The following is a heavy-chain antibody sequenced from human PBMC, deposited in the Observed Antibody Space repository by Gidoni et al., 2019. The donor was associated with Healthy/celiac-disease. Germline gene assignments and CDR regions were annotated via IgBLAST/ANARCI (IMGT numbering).Heavy chain of an antibody. CDR1: GFTVSSYA. Sequence: EVQLLEAGGGLVQPGGSLRLSCAASGFTVSSYAMSWVRQSPGKGLEWVSAISGSGGSTYYADSVKGRFTISRDNSKNTRYLQMNSLRAEDTAVYYCAKDSYYDFWSGYLSAFDIWGQGTMVTVSS. CDR2: ISGSGGST. V-gene: IGHV3-23*01. J-gene: IGHJ3*02. D-gene: IGHD3-3*01. CDR3: AKDSYYDFWSGYLSAFDI.